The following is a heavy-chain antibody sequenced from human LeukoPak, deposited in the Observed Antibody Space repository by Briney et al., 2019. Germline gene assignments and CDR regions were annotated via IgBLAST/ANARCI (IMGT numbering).Heavy chain of an antibody. V-gene: IGHV4-34*01. J-gene: IGHJ4*02. Sequence: PSETLSLTCTVSGGSISSYYWSWIRQPPGKGLEWIGEINHSGSTNYNPSLKSRVTISVDTSKNQFSLKLSSVTAADTAVYYCARALGTQATIIFDYWGQGTLVTVSS. CDR3: ARALGTQATIIFDY. D-gene: IGHD5-12*01. CDR2: INHSGST. CDR1: GGSISSYY.